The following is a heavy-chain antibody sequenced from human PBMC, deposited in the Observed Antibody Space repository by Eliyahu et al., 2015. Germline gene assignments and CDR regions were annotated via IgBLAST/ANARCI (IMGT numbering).Heavy chain of an antibody. Sequence: EVQLLESGGGLVQPGGSLRXSCAASGFTXSSXXXXWVRQAPGKGLEWVSGISGSGGSTYYADSVKGRFTISRDNSKNTLYLQMNSLRAEDTAVYYCAKDDRSGWYVTSSFDYYFDYWGQGTLVTVSS. D-gene: IGHD6-19*01. V-gene: IGHV3-23*01. CDR3: AKDDRSGWYVTSSFDYYFDY. CDR1: GFTXSSXX. CDR2: ISGSGGST. J-gene: IGHJ4*02.